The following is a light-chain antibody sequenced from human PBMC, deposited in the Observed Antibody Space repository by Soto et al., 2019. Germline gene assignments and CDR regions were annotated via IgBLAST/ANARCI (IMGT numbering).Light chain of an antibody. V-gene: IGKV1-27*01. CDR1: QGISYY. CDR3: QNYKSAPFT. J-gene: IGKJ3*01. Sequence: DIQMTQSPPSLSASVGDSVTITCRASQGISYYLAWYQQRPGKVPKLLVYAPSTLQSGVPTRFIGGGSGTDFSLTINSLQPEDFGTYYCQNYKSAPFTFGPGTKVDL. CDR2: APS.